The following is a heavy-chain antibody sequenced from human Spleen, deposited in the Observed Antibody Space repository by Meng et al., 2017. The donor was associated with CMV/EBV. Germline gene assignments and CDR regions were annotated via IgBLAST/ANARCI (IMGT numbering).Heavy chain of an antibody. V-gene: IGHV4-59*01. D-gene: IGHD3-10*01. CDR1: GGSISSYY. Sequence: SETLSLTCTVSGGSISSYYWSWIRQPPGKGLEWIGHIFSTGSTNYNPSLKSRVTISVDTSKNQFSLNLSSVTAADTAVYYCARFPGARNAFDIWGQGTMVTVSS. CDR2: IFSTGST. J-gene: IGHJ3*02. CDR3: ARFPGARNAFDI.